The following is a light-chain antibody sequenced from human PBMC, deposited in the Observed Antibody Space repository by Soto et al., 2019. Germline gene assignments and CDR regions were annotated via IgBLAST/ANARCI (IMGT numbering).Light chain of an antibody. Sequence: DIVMTQSPATLSVSPGERATLSCRASQSVSSNLAWYQQKPGQAPRLLIYAASTRATGIPARFRGSGSGTEFTLTIGSLQSEDFAVYYCQQYDVWPPWTFGQGTKVEIK. CDR2: AAS. CDR1: QSVSSN. V-gene: IGKV3-15*01. CDR3: QQYDVWPPWT. J-gene: IGKJ1*01.